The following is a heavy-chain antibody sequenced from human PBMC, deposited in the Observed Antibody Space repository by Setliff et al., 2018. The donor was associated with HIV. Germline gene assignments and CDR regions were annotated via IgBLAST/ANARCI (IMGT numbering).Heavy chain of an antibody. D-gene: IGHD3-22*01. CDR2: IYTDGST. CDR1: GGSISSGTYY. CDR3: AMLDTSDYFRNNWFDS. J-gene: IGHJ5*01. V-gene: IGHV4-61*09. Sequence: SETLSLTCTVSGGSISSGTYYWSWIRQPAGKGLEWIGHIYTDGSTNFNPSLRSGVTISADTPKNQLSLKLTSVTAADTAVYYCAMLDTSDYFRNNWFDSWGQGTLVTVSS.